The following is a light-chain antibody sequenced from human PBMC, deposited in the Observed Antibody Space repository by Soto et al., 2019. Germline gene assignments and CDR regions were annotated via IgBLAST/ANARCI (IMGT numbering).Light chain of an antibody. J-gene: IGKJ2*01. V-gene: IGKV3-20*01. CDR3: QQYGSSPPAYT. Sequence: ESVLTQSPGTLSLSPGDRATLSCRASQSVSGSYLAWYQQKPGQAPRLLIYGASSRATGIPDRFSGSGSGTDFTLTINRLEPEDFAVYYCQQYGSSPPAYTFGQGTKLEIK. CDR1: QSVSGSY. CDR2: GAS.